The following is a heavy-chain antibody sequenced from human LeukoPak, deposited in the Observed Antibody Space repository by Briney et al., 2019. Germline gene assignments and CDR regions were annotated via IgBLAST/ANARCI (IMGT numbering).Heavy chain of an antibody. CDR2: IGSSSTYT. J-gene: IGHJ6*04. Sequence: GGSLRLFSAASGFPFSDYYMTWIRQAPGKGLEWISYIGSSSTYTHYADSVKGRFTISRDNAKNSLYLQMNSLRAEDTAVYYCARDKESSGWYITPYYYGTDVWGKGTTVTVSS. CDR3: ARDKESSGWYITPYYYGTDV. CDR1: GFPFSDYY. V-gene: IGHV3-11*06. D-gene: IGHD6-13*01.